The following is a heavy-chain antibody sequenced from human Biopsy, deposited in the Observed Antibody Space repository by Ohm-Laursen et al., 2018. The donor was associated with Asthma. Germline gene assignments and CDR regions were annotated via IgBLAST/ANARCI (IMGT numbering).Heavy chain of an antibody. Sequence: ASVKVSCKASGDSFSNYAISWVRQAPGQGLEWMGWINAANGNTKYSQKFQGRLTISRDTSASTAYMDLSSLRSEDTAVYYCARTYFDFLTGQVHDAFAMWGQGTMVTVSS. CDR3: ARTYFDFLTGQVHDAFAM. CDR1: GDSFSNYA. CDR2: INAANGNT. J-gene: IGHJ3*02. D-gene: IGHD3-9*01. V-gene: IGHV1-3*01.